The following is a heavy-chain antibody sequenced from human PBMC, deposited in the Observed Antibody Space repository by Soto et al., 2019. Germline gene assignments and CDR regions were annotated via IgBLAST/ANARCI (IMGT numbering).Heavy chain of an antibody. CDR2: IFPSDSDT. D-gene: IGHD3-22*01. CDR1: GYRFTSYW. J-gene: IGHJ5*02. Sequence: GSLKISCRTSGYRFTSYWIAWVRQMPGKGLEWMGIIFPSDSDTRYSPSLQGQVTISADRSTSTVFLQWASLKASDTAVYFCARKDKSGYFNWFDPWGQGTLVTVSS. CDR3: ARKDKSGYFNWFDP. V-gene: IGHV5-51*01.